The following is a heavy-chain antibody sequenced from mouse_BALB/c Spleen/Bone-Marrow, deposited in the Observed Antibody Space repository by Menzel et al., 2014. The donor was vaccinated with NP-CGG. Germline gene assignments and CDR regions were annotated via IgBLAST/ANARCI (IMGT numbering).Heavy chain of an antibody. Sequence: EVQRVESDGGLVQPGGSRKLSCAASGFTFSSFGMHWVRQAPEKGLEWVAYISNGSSTIYYADTVKGRFTISRDNPKNTLFLQMTSLRSEDTAMYYCARKGAMITHYYAMDYWGQETSVTVSS. CDR1: GFTFSSFG. D-gene: IGHD2-4*01. J-gene: IGHJ4*01. V-gene: IGHV5-17*02. CDR2: ISNGSSTI. CDR3: ARKGAMITHYYAMDY.